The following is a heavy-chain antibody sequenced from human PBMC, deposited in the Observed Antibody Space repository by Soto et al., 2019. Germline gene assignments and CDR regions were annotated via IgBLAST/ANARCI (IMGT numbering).Heavy chain of an antibody. J-gene: IGHJ4*02. CDR3: ARDLRYYANQFEY. CDR1: GYTFTSYG. D-gene: IGHD2-2*01. V-gene: IGHV1-18*04. Sequence: ASVQVSCKASGYTFTSYGIIWVRQAPGQGLEWLGWISAYNGNTNCAQKLQGRVTMTTDTSTNTAYMELRSLRSDDTAVYYCARDLRYYANQFEYWGQGTLVTVSS. CDR2: ISAYNGNT.